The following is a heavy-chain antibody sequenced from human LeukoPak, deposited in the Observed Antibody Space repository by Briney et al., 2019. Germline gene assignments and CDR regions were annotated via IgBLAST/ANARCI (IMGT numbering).Heavy chain of an antibody. CDR2: IGTAGDT. D-gene: IGHD1-26*01. Sequence: GGSLRLSCAASGFTLSNFAMHWVRQATGKGLEWVSAIGTAGDTFYPGSVKGRFTVSRENAKNSLYLQMNNLRAEDTAVYYCARQMTPHGNFDYWGQGTLVTVSS. CDR1: GFTLSNFA. V-gene: IGHV3-13*01. CDR3: ARQMTPHGNFDY. J-gene: IGHJ4*02.